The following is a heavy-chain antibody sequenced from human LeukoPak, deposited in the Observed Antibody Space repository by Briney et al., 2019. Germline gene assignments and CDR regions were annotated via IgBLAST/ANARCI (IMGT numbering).Heavy chain of an antibody. CDR1: GFTFSSYG. D-gene: IGHD6-13*01. V-gene: IGHV3-30*18. CDR2: ISYDGSNR. J-gene: IGHJ4*02. Sequence: GGSLRLSCAASGFTFSSYGMHWVRQAPGKGLEWVAVISYDGSNRYYADSVKGRFTISRDNSKNTLYLQMNSLRAEDTAVYYCAKDLLAVAAAGIPRDWGQGTLVTVSS. CDR3: AKDLLAVAAAGIPRD.